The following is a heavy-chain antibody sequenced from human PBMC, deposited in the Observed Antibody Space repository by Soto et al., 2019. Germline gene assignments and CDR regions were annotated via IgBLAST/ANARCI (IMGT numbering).Heavy chain of an antibody. J-gene: IGHJ3*02. D-gene: IGHD6-13*01. CDR3: AREWYSSSWYAWAAFDI. V-gene: IGHV4-59*01. CDR1: GCSITSYY. CDR2: IYYSRGT. Sequence: QVQLQESGPGLVKPSETLSLTCTVSGCSITSYYWSWIRQPPGQGLEWIGYIYYSRGTNYNPDLKSRVTISVDTSKKHFSWKLSSVTAGETAVYYGAREWYSSSWYAWAAFDIWVQATMVTVYS.